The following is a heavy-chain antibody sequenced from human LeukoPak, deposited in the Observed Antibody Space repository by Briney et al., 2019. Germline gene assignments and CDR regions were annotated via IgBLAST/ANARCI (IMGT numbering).Heavy chain of an antibody. Sequence: ASVKVSCKASGYTFTSYDINWVRQATGQGLEWMGWMNPNSGNTGYAQKFQGRVTITRNTSISTAYMELSSLRSEDTAVYYCARVSRRVLRFLEWPNAVYYFDYWGQGTLVTVSS. CDR3: ARVSRRVLRFLEWPNAVYYFDY. J-gene: IGHJ4*02. CDR2: MNPNSGNT. V-gene: IGHV1-8*03. D-gene: IGHD3-3*01. CDR1: GYTFTSYD.